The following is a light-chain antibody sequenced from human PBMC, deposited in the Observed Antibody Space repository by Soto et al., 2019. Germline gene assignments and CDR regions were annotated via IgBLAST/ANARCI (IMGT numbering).Light chain of an antibody. CDR3: SSYTSSSTPYV. CDR1: SSDVGGYNY. Sequence: QSALTQPASVSGSPGQSITISCTGTSSDVGGYNYVSWYQQHPGKAPKLMIYEVSNRPSGVSNRFSGSKSGNTASLTISGAQGEDEGDYYCSSYTSSSTPYVFGTGTKLTVL. V-gene: IGLV2-14*01. CDR2: EVS. J-gene: IGLJ1*01.